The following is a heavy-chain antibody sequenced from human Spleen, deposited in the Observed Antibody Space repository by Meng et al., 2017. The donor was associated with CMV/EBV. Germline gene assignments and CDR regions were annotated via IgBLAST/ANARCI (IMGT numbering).Heavy chain of an antibody. CDR1: GGSFSGYY. CDR2: INHSGST. Sequence: LSLTCAVYGGSFSGYYWSWIRQPPGKGLEWIGEINHSGSTNYNPSLKSRVTISVDTSKNQFSLKLSSVTAADTAVYYCARVAQAGTNYWGQGTLVTVSS. J-gene: IGHJ4*02. D-gene: IGHD6-13*01. V-gene: IGHV4-34*01. CDR3: ARVAQAGTNY.